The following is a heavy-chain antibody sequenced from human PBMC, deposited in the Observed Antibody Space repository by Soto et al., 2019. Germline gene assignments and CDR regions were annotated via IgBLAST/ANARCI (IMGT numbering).Heavy chain of an antibody. CDR2: INSGDGSIT. D-gene: IGHD1-26*01. CDR1: GFTSSSYW. V-gene: IGHV3-74*01. CDR3: ARGARLGFYGMDV. J-gene: IGHJ6*02. Sequence: EVQLVESGGGLVQPGGSLRLSCAASGFTSSSYWMHWVRQAPGKGLVWVSRINSGDGSITGYADSVKGRFTVSRDNAKSTLYRQLNSLGVEDTAVYYCARGARLGFYGMDVWGQGTTVTVSS.